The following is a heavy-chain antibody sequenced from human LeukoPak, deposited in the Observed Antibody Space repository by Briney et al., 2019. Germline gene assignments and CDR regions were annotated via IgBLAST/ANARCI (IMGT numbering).Heavy chain of an antibody. Sequence: ASVKVSCKASGYTFSSYTLSWLRQAPGQGLEWMGWINTNTGTPTYAQGFTGRFVFSLDSSVSTAYLQISSLKAEDIAVYYCVRQYSGYESLYFDSWGQGTLVTVSS. V-gene: IGHV7-4-1*02. D-gene: IGHD5-12*01. J-gene: IGHJ4*02. CDR3: VRQYSGYESLYFDS. CDR1: GYTFSSYT. CDR2: INTNTGTP.